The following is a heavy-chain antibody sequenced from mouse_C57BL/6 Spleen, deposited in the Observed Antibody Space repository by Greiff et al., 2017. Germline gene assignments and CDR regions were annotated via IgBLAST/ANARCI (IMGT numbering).Heavy chain of an antibody. D-gene: IGHD3-1*01. CDR2: FRNKDNGYTT. V-gene: IGHV7-3*01. CDR3: ASLDRDCYYAMDY. Sequence: EVTLMESGGGLVHPGGSLSLPCAAFGFTFHAYYLSWVRLPPGKALEWLGFFRNKDNGYTTEYRASVKGRFPISIDNSQSILYLQMNALRAEDSATYYCASLDRDCYYAMDYWGQGTSVTVSS. CDR1: GFTFHAYY. J-gene: IGHJ4*01.